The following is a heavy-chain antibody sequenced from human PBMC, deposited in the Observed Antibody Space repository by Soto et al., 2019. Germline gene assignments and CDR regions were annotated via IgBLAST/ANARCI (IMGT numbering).Heavy chain of an antibody. D-gene: IGHD3-3*01. V-gene: IGHV4-31*03. J-gene: IGHJ5*02. Sequence: QVQLQESGPGLVKPSQTLSLTCTVSGGSISSGDYYWSWIRQHPGKGLEWIGYIYYSGSTYYNPPLKRRFTISVDTSKNPFSLKLSSVTAADTAVYYFARWWSGSRQGFDPWGQGTLVTVSS. CDR2: IYYSGST. CDR3: ARWWSGSRQGFDP. CDR1: GGSISSGDYY.